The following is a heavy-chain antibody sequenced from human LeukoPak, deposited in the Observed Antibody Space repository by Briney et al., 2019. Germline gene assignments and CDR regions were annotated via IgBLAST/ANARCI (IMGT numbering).Heavy chain of an antibody. CDR2: INPNSGGT. V-gene: IGHV1-2*04. J-gene: IGHJ4*02. CDR1: GYTFTGYY. D-gene: IGHD3-16*01. Sequence: ASVKVSCKASGYTFTGYYMHWVRQAPGQGLEWMGWINPNSGGTNYAQKFQGWVTMTRDTSVSTAYMELSRLRSDDTAVYYCARAIRLGYYFDYWGQGTLVTVSS. CDR3: ARAIRLGYYFDY.